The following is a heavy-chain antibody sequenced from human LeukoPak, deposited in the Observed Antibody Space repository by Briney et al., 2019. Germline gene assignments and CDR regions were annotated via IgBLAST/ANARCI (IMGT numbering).Heavy chain of an antibody. Sequence: GGSLRLSCAASGFSFSNYTMHWVRQAPGKGLEWVAVISHDGNNKYYADFVKGRLTISRDNSKNTVYLQMSSLSPEGTAVYYCAREFPVTMGDWYLDFWGRGTLVTVSS. J-gene: IGHJ2*01. D-gene: IGHD4-17*01. V-gene: IGHV3-30-3*01. CDR1: GFSFSNYT. CDR3: AREFPVTMGDWYLDF. CDR2: ISHDGNNK.